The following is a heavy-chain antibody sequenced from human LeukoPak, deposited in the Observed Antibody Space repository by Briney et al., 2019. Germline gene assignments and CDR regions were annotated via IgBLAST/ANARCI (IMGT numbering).Heavy chain of an antibody. CDR2: ITFDGGDK. D-gene: IGHD1-26*01. V-gene: IGHV3-30*04. CDR3: VRGPDSESFIV. J-gene: IGHJ4*02. Sequence: GGSLRLSCAASGFIFNDYTMHWVSQAPGKGLEWGAVITFDGGDKFYGNSLKGRFTISRDNSKNSLYLQTHALRPDDTAVYYCVRGPDSESFIVWGQGTRVTVSS. CDR1: GFIFNDYT.